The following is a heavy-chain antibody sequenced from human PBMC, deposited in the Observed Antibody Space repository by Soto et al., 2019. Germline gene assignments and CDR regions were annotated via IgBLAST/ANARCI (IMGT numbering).Heavy chain of an antibody. J-gene: IGHJ6*02. Sequence: GGSLRLSCAASGFTFSSYGMHWVRQAPGKGLEWVAVISYDGSNKYYADSVKGRFTISRDNSKNTLYLQMNSLRAEDTAVYYCAKEFSYYDFWSGYLHYYGMDVWGQGTTVTVPS. CDR2: ISYDGSNK. D-gene: IGHD3-3*01. CDR3: AKEFSYYDFWSGYLHYYGMDV. V-gene: IGHV3-30*18. CDR1: GFTFSSYG.